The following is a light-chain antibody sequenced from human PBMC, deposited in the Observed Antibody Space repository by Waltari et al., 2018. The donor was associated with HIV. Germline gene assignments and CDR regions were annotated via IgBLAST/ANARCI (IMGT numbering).Light chain of an antibody. CDR3: AAWDDSLNAWV. J-gene: IGLJ3*02. Sequence: QSVLTQPPSASGTPGQRVSISCSGSSSTIGSNIVNWYKQLPGTAPKLLIYSNNRRPSGVPDRFSGSKYGTSASLAISGLQSEDEADYYCAAWDDSLNAWVFGGGTKLTVL. CDR1: SSTIGSNI. CDR2: SNN. V-gene: IGLV1-44*01.